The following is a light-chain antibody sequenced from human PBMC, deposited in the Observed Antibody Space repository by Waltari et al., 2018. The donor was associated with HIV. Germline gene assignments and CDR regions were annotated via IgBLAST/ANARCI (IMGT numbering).Light chain of an antibody. CDR2: EDN. Sequence: NFMLTQPHSVSESPGKTVTISCTRSRGSIASNYVQRDQPRPGSAPTTVIYEDNQRPSGVPDRFSGSIDSSSNSASLTISGLKTEDEADYYCQSYDSSNHWVFGGGTKLTVL. V-gene: IGLV6-57*04. J-gene: IGLJ3*02. CDR1: RGSIASNY. CDR3: QSYDSSNHWV.